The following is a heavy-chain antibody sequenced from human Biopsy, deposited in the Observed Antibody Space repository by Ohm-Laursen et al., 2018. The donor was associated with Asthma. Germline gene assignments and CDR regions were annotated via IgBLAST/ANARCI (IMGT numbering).Heavy chain of an antibody. D-gene: IGHD3-3*01. CDR3: ARTFRFWSPYPADPFHL. CDR2: IKHDGSEK. Sequence: GSLRLSCAASGFTFGDYCMSWVRQVPGQGLGWVANIKHDGSEKNHVDSLKGRFTISRDNAKNLLFLQMNSLRAEDTAVYYCARTFRFWSPYPADPFHLWGQGTLVTVSS. V-gene: IGHV3-7*01. CDR1: GFTFGDYC. J-gene: IGHJ1*01.